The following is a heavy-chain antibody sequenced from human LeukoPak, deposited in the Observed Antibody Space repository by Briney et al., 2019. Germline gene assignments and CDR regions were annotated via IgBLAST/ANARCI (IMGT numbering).Heavy chain of an antibody. CDR2: IFSGGNT. CDR3: ARDGPRIAARPDVLSSHWFDP. J-gene: IGHJ5*02. Sequence: GGSLRLSCAASGFIVSSNYMSWVRQAPGKGLEWVSAIFSGGNTYYADSVKGRFTISRDNSKNTLYLQMNSLRAEDTAVYYCARDGPRIAARPDVLSSHWFDPWGQGTLVTVSS. V-gene: IGHV3-53*05. D-gene: IGHD6-6*01. CDR1: GFIVSSNY.